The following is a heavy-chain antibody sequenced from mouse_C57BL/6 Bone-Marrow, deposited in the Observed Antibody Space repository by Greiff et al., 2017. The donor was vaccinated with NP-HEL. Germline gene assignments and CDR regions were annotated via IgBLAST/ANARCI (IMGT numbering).Heavy chain of an antibody. Sequence: EVKLMESGAELVRPGASVKLSCTASGFNIKDDYMHWVKQRPEQGLEWIGWIDPENGDTEYASKFQGKATIKADTSSNTAYLQLSSLTSEDTAVYYCTYYYGSSYLFAYWGQGTLVTVSA. CDR2: IDPENGDT. D-gene: IGHD1-1*01. CDR1: GFNIKDDY. CDR3: TYYYGSSYLFAY. J-gene: IGHJ3*01. V-gene: IGHV14-4*01.